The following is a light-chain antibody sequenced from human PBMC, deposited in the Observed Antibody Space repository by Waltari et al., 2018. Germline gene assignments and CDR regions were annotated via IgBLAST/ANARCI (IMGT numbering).Light chain of an antibody. V-gene: IGKV2-30*02. CDR3: MQGTHWPYT. CDR1: QSLVHSDGNTH. CDR2: RVS. J-gene: IGKJ2*01. Sequence: DVVMTQSPLSLPVTLGQPASISCKSSQSLVHSDGNTHLNWFQQRPGQSPRRLICRVSNRDSGVPDRFSGSGSDTDFTLKISRVEAGDVGVYYCMQGTHWPYTFGQGTKLDIK.